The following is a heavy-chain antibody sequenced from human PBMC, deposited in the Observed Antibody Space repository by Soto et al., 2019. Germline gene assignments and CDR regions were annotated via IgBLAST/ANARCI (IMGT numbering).Heavy chain of an antibody. CDR1: GFTFRSYW. CDR3: ASGGSSLNFDS. CDR2: INSDGSST. Sequence: GGSLRLSCAASGFTFRSYWMQWVRQAPGKGLVWVSWINSDGSSTSYADSVKGRFTISRDNAKNTLYLQMNSLRAEDTAVYYCASGGSSLNFDSWGQGTLVTVPS. D-gene: IGHD6-6*01. V-gene: IGHV3-74*01. J-gene: IGHJ4*02.